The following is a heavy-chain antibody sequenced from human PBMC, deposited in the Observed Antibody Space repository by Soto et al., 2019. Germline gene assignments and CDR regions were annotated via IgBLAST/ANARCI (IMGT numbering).Heavy chain of an antibody. CDR2: ISAYNGNT. J-gene: IGHJ4*02. Sequence: AASVKVSCKASGYTFTSYGISWVRQAPGQGLEWMGWISAYNGNTNYAQKLQGRVTMTTDTSTSTAYMELRSLRSDDTAVYYCARAVVVPAAIYSFDSGGKEPRVTVSS. V-gene: IGHV1-18*04. CDR1: GYTFTSYG. D-gene: IGHD2-2*01. CDR3: ARAVVVPAAIYSFDS.